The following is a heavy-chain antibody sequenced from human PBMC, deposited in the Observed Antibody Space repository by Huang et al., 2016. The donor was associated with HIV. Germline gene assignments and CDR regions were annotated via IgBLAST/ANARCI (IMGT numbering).Heavy chain of an antibody. CDR2: SSWNSGDI. Sequence: EVQLEEFGGRLVQPGRSLRLSCATYGFKFDDYAMHWVRQVPGGGLGGVSGSSWNSGDILYADSGRGRFAISRDNAVKSLYLQMDSLRREDTALYYCVKDRRMRGSGWTFFDNWGQGTLVDVSS. CDR1: GFKFDDYA. CDR3: VKDRRMRGSGWTFFDN. D-gene: IGHD6-19*01. J-gene: IGHJ4*02. V-gene: IGHV3-9*01.